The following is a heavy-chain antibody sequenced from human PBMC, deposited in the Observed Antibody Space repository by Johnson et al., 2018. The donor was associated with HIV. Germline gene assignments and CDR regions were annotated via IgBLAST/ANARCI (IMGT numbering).Heavy chain of an antibody. CDR1: GFTFGDYA. CDR3: TRDRHLEGWLQERGGDDAFDI. V-gene: IGHV3-49*04. Sequence: VQLVESGGGLVQPGRSLRLSCTASGFTFGDYAMSWVRQAPGKGLEWVGFIRSKAYGGTTEYAASVKGRFTISRDDSKSIAYLQMKSLKTEDTAVYYCTRDRHLEGWLQERGGDDAFDIWGQGTMVTVSS. CDR2: IRSKAYGGTT. J-gene: IGHJ3*02. D-gene: IGHD5-24*01.